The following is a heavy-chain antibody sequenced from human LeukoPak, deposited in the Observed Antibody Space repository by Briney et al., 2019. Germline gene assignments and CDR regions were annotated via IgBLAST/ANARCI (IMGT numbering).Heavy chain of an antibody. CDR1: GGSISSYY. J-gene: IGHJ2*01. V-gene: IGHV4-4*07. D-gene: IGHD1-26*01. CDR2: IYTSGST. CDR3: ARESSSGSYYHWYFDL. Sequence: PSETLSLTCTVSGGSISSYYWSWIRQPAGKGLEWIGRIYTSGSTNYNPSLKSRVTMSVDTSKNQFSLKLSSVTAADTAVYYCARESSSGSYYHWYFDLWGRGTLVTVSS.